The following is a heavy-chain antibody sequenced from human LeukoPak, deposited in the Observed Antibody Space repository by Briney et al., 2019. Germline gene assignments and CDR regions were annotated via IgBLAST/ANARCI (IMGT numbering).Heavy chain of an antibody. J-gene: IGHJ4*02. CDR1: GITLSNYG. CDR3: ASEGD. CDR2: IYTEGTT. V-gene: IGHV3-66*02. Sequence: GGSLTLSCAVSGITLSNYGMSWVRQAPGKGLEWVSVIYTEGTTYYADSVKGRFIISRDNSKNTVYLQMNSLRVEDTAVYYCASEGDWGQGTLVTVSS. D-gene: IGHD3-16*01.